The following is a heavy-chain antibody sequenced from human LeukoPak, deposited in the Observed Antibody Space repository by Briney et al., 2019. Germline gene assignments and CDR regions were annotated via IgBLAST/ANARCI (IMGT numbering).Heavy chain of an antibody. Sequence: GGSLRLSCAASGFTFSSYAMHWVRQAPGKGLEYVSAISSNGGSTYYATSVKGRFTISRDNSKNTLYLQMGSLRAEDMAVYYCARVGSGWYYYYYMDVWGKGTTVTVSS. CDR2: ISSNGGST. D-gene: IGHD6-19*01. V-gene: IGHV3-64*01. J-gene: IGHJ6*03. CDR3: ARVGSGWYYYYYMDV. CDR1: GFTFSSYA.